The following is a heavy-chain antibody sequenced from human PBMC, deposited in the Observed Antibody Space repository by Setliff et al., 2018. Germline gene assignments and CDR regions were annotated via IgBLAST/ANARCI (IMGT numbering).Heavy chain of an antibody. Sequence: GGSLRLSCSASGFTFSTYRMHWVRQAPGKGLEWVAVIWDDGGNKYHADSVKGRFTISRDNSKNTLYLQMNSLRPEDTAVYYCARTCSGSGCYAGLESWGQGTPVTVSS. D-gene: IGHD2-15*01. J-gene: IGHJ4*02. CDR1: GFTFSTYR. CDR3: ARTCSGSGCYAGLES. CDR2: IWDDGGNK. V-gene: IGHV3-33*08.